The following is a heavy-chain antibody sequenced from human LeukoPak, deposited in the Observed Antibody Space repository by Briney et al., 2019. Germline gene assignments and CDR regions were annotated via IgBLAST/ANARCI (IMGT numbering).Heavy chain of an antibody. CDR1: GYTFTSYD. D-gene: IGHD3-9*01. Sequence: RASVKVSCKASGYTFTSYDINWVRQATGQGLEWMGWMNPNSGNTDYAQKFQGRVTMTMNTSISTAYMELSSLRSEDTAVCYCARRGRTIPDVWGKGTTVTVSS. CDR3: ARRGRTIPDV. J-gene: IGHJ6*04. V-gene: IGHV1-8*01. CDR2: MNPNSGNT.